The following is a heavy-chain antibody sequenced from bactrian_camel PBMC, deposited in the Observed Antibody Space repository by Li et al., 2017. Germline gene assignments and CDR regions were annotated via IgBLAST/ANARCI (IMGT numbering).Heavy chain of an antibody. Sequence: HVQLVESGGGSVQEGGSLKLSCTVSGATHSYLCMAWFRRGPEKGREGVAVIFTVTGCTTHADSVTARFAISQDGAKNTIFLQMNNLRPEDSAMYYCAAVHESGPCNLAAEFAAWGQGTQVTVS. V-gene: IGHV3S1*01. CDR1: GATHSYLC. CDR3: AAVHESGPCNLAAEFAA. D-gene: IGHD2*01. CDR2: IFTVTGCT. J-gene: IGHJ4*01.